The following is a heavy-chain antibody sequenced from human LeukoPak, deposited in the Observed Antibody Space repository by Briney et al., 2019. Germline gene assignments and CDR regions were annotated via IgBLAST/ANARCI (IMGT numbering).Heavy chain of an antibody. CDR2: IYYSGST. CDR1: GGSISSNY. CDR3: ARHSSSWYVDY. J-gene: IGHJ4*02. V-gene: IGHV4-59*08. Sequence: SETLSLTCTVSGGSISSNYWSWIRQPPGKGLEWIGYIYYSGSTNYNPSLKSRVTISVDTSKNQFSLKLSSVTAADTAVYYCARHSSSWYVDYWGQGTLVSVSS. D-gene: IGHD6-13*01.